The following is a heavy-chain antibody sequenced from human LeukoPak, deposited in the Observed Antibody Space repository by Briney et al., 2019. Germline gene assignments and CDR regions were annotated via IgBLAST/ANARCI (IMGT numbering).Heavy chain of an antibody. Sequence: GGSLRHSCAASGFTFDDYGMSWVRQAPGKGLESVSGIKWNGGSTGYADSVKGRFTISRDNAKNSLYLQMNSLRAEDTALYYCARVPDHDFWSGYDDAFDIWGQGTMVTVSS. CDR1: GFTFDDYG. CDR2: IKWNGGST. CDR3: ARVPDHDFWSGYDDAFDI. V-gene: IGHV3-20*04. D-gene: IGHD3-3*01. J-gene: IGHJ3*02.